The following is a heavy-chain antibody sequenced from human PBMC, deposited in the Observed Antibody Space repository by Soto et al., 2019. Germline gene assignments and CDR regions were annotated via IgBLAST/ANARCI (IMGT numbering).Heavy chain of an antibody. D-gene: IGHD3-22*01. J-gene: IGHJ4*02. V-gene: IGHV1-58*01. CDR3: AAMYYYDSSGYYYGDFDY. Sequence: AVKVSCKASGFTFTSSAVQWVRQARGQRLEWIGWIVVGSGNTNYAQKFQERVTITRDMSTSTAYMELSSLRSEDTAVYYCAAMYYYDSSGYYYGDFDYWGQGTLVTVSS. CDR2: IVVGSGNT. CDR1: GFTFTSSA.